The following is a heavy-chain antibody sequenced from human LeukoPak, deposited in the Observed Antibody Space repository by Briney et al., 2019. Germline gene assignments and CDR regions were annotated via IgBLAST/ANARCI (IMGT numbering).Heavy chain of an antibody. V-gene: IGHV4-38-2*01. Sequence: KPSETLSLTCAVSGYSISSGYYWGWIRQPPGKGLEWIGSIYHSGSTYYNPSLKSRVTISVDTSKNQFSLKLSSVTAADTAVYYCARSHDYGDYATIDYWGQGTLVTVSS. J-gene: IGHJ4*02. CDR3: ARSHDYGDYATIDY. CDR1: GYSISSGYY. CDR2: IYHSGST. D-gene: IGHD4-17*01.